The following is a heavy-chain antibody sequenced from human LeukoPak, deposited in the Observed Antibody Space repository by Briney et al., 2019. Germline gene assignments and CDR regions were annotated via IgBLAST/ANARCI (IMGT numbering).Heavy chain of an antibody. Sequence: SETLSLTCTVSGGSISSYYWSWIRQPAGKGLEWIGRVYTAGSTNYNPSTNYNPSLKSRVTMSLDTSKNQFSLKLTSVTAADTAVYYCAREMAGVPFDCWGQGTLVTVSS. CDR2: VYTAGSTNYNPST. D-gene: IGHD6-19*01. CDR1: GGSISSYY. V-gene: IGHV4-59*12. CDR3: AREMAGVPFDC. J-gene: IGHJ4*02.